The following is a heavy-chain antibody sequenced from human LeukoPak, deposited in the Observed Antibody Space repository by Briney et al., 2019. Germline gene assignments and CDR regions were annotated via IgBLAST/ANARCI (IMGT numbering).Heavy chain of an antibody. Sequence: SVKVSCKASGGTFSSYAISWVRQAPGQGLEWMGGIIPIFGTANYAQKFQGRVTITADRSTSTAYMELSSLRSEDTAVYYCARGGTTGTTKSRFDPWGQGTLVTVSS. CDR1: GGTFSSYA. V-gene: IGHV1-69*06. J-gene: IGHJ5*02. CDR3: ARGGTTGTTKSRFDP. CDR2: IIPIFGTA. D-gene: IGHD1-1*01.